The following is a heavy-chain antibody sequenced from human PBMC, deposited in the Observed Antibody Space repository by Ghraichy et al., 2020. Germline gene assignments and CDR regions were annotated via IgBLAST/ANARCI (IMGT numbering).Heavy chain of an antibody. CDR3: VRGAWNYSSSWYWGDDH. CDR2: ISSNGGST. Sequence: GESLNISCSASGFTFSRYAMLWVRQAPGKGLEYVSAISSNGGSTYYADSVKGRFTISRDNSKNTLYLQMSSLRAEDTAVYYCVRGAWNYSSSWYWGDDHWGQGTMVTVSS. V-gene: IGHV3-64D*06. J-gene: IGHJ4*02. CDR1: GFTFSRYA. D-gene: IGHD6-13*01.